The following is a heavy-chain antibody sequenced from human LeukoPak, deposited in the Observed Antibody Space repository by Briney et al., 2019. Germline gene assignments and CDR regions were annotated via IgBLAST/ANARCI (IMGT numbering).Heavy chain of an antibody. V-gene: IGHV3-30*18. CDR1: GFTFTSYG. Sequence: PGGSLRLSCAASGFTFTSYGMHWVRQAPGKGLDWVAVISYDGSKTYYSDSAKGRFTISRDSSRNTLYLQMTSLRAGDTAVYYCAKDRARSHPYDTSGLTPSDHWGQGTLVTVSS. D-gene: IGHD3-22*01. CDR2: ISYDGSKT. CDR3: AKDRARSHPYDTSGLTPSDH. J-gene: IGHJ5*02.